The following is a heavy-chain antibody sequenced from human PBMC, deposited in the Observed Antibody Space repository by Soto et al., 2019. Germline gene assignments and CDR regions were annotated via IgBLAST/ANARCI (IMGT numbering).Heavy chain of an antibody. J-gene: IGHJ4*02. CDR2: IYHSGST. V-gene: IGHV4-31*03. CDR3: ARFNSRSGTEYFDY. Sequence: QVKLQESGPGLVQPAQTLSLSCTVSGGSITSGVIYWSWLRQHPRQGLEWIGYIYHSGSTTYNPPLSSRVTISVDTSKNQFALTVTSLTVADTAVYYCARFNSRSGTEYFDYWGQGTLVTVSS. CDR1: GGSITSGVIY. D-gene: IGHD6-19*01.